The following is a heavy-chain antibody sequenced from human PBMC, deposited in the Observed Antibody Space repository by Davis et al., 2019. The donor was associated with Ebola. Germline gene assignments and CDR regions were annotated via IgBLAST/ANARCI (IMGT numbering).Heavy chain of an antibody. CDR1: GYTFTKYW. D-gene: IGHD5-18*01. CDR3: ARQGSLYGYIDY. V-gene: IGHV5-51*01. CDR2: IYAGDSDS. J-gene: IGHJ4*02. Sequence: KVSCKGSGYTFTKYWIAWVRQMPGRGLEWMGIIYAGDSDSRYSPSFEGQVIISVDRSIKTVYLQWKSLRASDTAIYYCARQGSLYGYIDYWGQGTLVTVSS.